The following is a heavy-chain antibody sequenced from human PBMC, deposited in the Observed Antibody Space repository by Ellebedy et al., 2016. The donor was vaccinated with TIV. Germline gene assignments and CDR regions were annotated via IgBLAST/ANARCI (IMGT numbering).Heavy chain of an antibody. CDR2: IYPYNGQT. CDR1: GYTFTSFG. Sequence: ASVKVSCKASGYTFTSFGISWVQQAPGQGLEWMAWIYPYNGQTNHAQKFQDRVTLTKDTSTSTAYMELRSLTSDDTAVYYCTKDSYFSGSYLAWFDPWGQGTLVTVSS. V-gene: IGHV1-18*01. J-gene: IGHJ5*02. CDR3: TKDSYFSGSYLAWFDP. D-gene: IGHD3-10*01.